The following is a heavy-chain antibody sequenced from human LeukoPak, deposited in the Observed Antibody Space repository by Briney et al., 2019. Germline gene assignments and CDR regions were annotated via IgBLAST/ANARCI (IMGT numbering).Heavy chain of an antibody. CDR3: ARAKTAMAYKGEFDY. CDR1: GGTFSSYA. Sequence: ASVKVSCTASGGTFSSYAISWVRQAPGQGLEWMGGIIPIFGTANYAQKFQGRVTITADESTSTAYMELSSLRSEDTAVYYCARAKTAMAYKGEFDYWGQGTLVTVSS. V-gene: IGHV1-69*13. D-gene: IGHD5-18*01. CDR2: IIPIFGTA. J-gene: IGHJ4*02.